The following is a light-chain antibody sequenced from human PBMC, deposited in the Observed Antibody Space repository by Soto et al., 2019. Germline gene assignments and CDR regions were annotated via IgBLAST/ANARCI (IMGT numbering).Light chain of an antibody. CDR3: QQFGSSLYT. J-gene: IGKJ2*01. Sequence: ETVLTQSPGTLSLSPGERATLSCRTSQSVSNSYLAWYKQKPGQAPRLLIYDASSRAPGIPDRFSGSGSGTDFTLTISRLEPEDFAVYYCQQFGSSLYTFGQGTKLEIK. CDR1: QSVSNSY. V-gene: IGKV3-20*01. CDR2: DAS.